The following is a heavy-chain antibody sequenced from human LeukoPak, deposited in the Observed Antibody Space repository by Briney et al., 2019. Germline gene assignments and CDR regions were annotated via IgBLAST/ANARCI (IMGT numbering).Heavy chain of an antibody. J-gene: IGHJ6*03. V-gene: IGHV3-21*01. CDR3: ARRSITMARRRNYYYYYMDV. Sequence: GGSLRLSCAASGLTFSSYSMNWVRQAPGKGLEWVSSISSSSSYIYYADSVKGRFTISRDNAKNSLYLQMNSLRAEDTAVYYCARRSITMARRRNYYYYYMDVWGKGTTVTISS. CDR2: ISSSSSYI. D-gene: IGHD3-10*01. CDR1: GLTFSSYS.